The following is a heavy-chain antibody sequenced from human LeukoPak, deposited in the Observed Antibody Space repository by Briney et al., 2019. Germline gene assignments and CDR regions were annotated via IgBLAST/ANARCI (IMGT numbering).Heavy chain of an antibody. CDR1: GFSVTNNY. V-gene: IGHV3-11*04. CDR3: ARGETALTSYLHF. D-gene: IGHD4-17*01. J-gene: IGHJ4*02. CDR2: ISVSSSSR. Sequence: PGGSLRLSCAVSGFSVTNNYMSWVRQAPGKGLEWVSFISVSSSSRYYADSVKGRFTISRDNAKNSLYLQMNSLRDDDTAVYYCARGETALTSYLHFWGQGTLVTVSS.